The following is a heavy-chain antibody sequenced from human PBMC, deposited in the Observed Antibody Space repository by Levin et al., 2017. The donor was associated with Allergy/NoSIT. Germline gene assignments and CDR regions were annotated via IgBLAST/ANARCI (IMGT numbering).Heavy chain of an antibody. V-gene: IGHV3-30*04. Sequence: AGGSLRLSCAASGFTFSSYAMHWVRQAPGKGLEWVAVISYDGSNKYYADSVKGRFTISRDNSKNTLYLQMNSLRAEDTAVYYCARDLEVITREDYYYYYGMDGWGQGTTVTVSS. J-gene: IGHJ6*02. CDR3: ARDLEVITREDYYYYYGMDG. CDR1: GFTFSSYA. CDR2: ISYDGSNK. D-gene: IGHD3-22*01.